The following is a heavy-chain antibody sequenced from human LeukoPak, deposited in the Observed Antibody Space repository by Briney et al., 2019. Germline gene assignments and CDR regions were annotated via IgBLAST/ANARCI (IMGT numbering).Heavy chain of an antibody. CDR2: MNPNSGNT. CDR3: ARGWSSGWYLFDY. V-gene: IGHV1-8*03. Sequence: ASVKVSCKASGYTFTSYDINWVRQATGRGLEWMGWMNPNSGNTGYAQKFQGRVTITRNTSISTAYMELSSLRSEDTAVYYCARGWSSGWYLFDYWGQGTLVTVSS. CDR1: GYTFTSYD. J-gene: IGHJ4*02. D-gene: IGHD6-19*01.